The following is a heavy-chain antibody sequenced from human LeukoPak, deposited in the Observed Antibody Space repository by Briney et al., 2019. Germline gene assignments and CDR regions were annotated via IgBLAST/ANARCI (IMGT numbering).Heavy chain of an antibody. CDR3: ANSRWPSSGYSWS. J-gene: IGHJ4*02. CDR1: GFTFSSYG. D-gene: IGHD3-22*01. V-gene: IGHV3-30*02. CDR2: IRYDGSNK. Sequence: AGGSLRLSCAASGFTFSSYGMSWVRQAPGKGLEWVAFIRYDGSNKYYADSVKGRFTISRDNSKNTLYLQMNSLRAEDTAVYYCANSRWPSSGYSWSWGQGTLVTVSS.